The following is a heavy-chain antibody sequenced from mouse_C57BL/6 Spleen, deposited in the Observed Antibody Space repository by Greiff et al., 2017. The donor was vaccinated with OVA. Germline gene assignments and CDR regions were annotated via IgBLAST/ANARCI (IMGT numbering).Heavy chain of an antibody. V-gene: IGHV1-69*01. CDR1: GYTFTSYW. CDR3: ARGLSSYWYCDV. CDR2: IDPSDSYT. D-gene: IGHD2-2*01. J-gene: IGHJ1*03. Sequence: QVQLQQPGAELVMPGASVKLSCKASGYTFTSYWMHWVKQRPGQGLEWIGEIDPSDSYTNYNQKFKGKSTLTVDKSSSTAYMQLSSLTSEDSAVYYCARGLSSYWYCDVWGTGTTVTVSS.